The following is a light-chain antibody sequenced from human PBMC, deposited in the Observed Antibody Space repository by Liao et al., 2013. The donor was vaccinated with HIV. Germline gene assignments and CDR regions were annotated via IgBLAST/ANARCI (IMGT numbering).Light chain of an antibody. Sequence: SYVLTQPPSVSVAPGKTARITCGGNNIGSKSVHWYQQRPGQAPVLVIFYDSDRPSGIPERFSGSNSGNTATLTISTVEAGDEADYYCQVWDSSSDVVFGGGTKLTVL. V-gene: IGLV3-21*01. CDR3: QVWDSSSDVV. J-gene: IGLJ2*01. CDR2: YDS. CDR1: NIGSKS.